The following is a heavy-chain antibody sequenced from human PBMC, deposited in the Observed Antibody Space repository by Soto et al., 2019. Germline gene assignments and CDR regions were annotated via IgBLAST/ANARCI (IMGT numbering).Heavy chain of an antibody. Sequence: GGSLRLSCAASGFTFSSYWMSWVRQAPGKGLEWVANIKQDGSEKYYVDSVKGRFTISRDNAKNSLYLQMNSLRAEDTAVYYCARERRYSSGWGYYFDYWGQGTLVTVSS. CDR3: ARERRYSSGWGYYFDY. J-gene: IGHJ4*02. V-gene: IGHV3-7*01. CDR2: IKQDGSEK. D-gene: IGHD6-19*01. CDR1: GFTFSSYW.